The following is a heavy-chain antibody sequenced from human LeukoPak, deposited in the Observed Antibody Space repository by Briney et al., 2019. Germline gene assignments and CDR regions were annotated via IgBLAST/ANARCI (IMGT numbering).Heavy chain of an antibody. CDR3: AKGYCSSTSCPFDY. CDR2: INPNSGGT. J-gene: IGHJ4*02. D-gene: IGHD2-2*01. CDR1: GYTFTGYY. Sequence: ASVKVSCKASGYTFTGYYMHWVRQAPGQGLEWMGWINPNSGGTNYAQKLQGRVTMTTDTSTSTAYMELRSLRSDDTAVYYCAKGYCSSTSCPFDYWGQGTLVTVSS. V-gene: IGHV1-2*02.